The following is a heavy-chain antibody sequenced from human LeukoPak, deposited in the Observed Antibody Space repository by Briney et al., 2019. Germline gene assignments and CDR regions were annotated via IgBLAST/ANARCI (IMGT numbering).Heavy chain of an antibody. V-gene: IGHV1-8*01. CDR3: ARDYYDSRGPAFDI. CDR2: MNPNSGNT. CDR1: GYTFTSYD. D-gene: IGHD3-22*01. Sequence: ASVKVSCKASGYTFTSYDINWVRQATGQGLEWMGWMNPNSGNTGYAQKFQGRVTMTRNTSISTAYMELSSLRSEDTAVYYCARDYYDSRGPAFDIWGQGTMVTVSS. J-gene: IGHJ3*02.